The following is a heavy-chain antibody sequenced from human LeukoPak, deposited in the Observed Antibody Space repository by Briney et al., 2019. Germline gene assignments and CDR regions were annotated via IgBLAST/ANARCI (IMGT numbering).Heavy chain of an antibody. CDR3: AKDMAYSSSLAEDY. Sequence: GRSLRLSCAASGFTFSSYGMHWVRQAPGKGLEWVAVISYDGSNKYYADSVKGRFTISRDNSKNTLYLQMYSLRAEDTAVYYCAKDMAYSSSLAEDYWGQGTLVTVSS. J-gene: IGHJ4*02. V-gene: IGHV3-30*18. CDR2: ISYDGSNK. CDR1: GFTFSSYG. D-gene: IGHD6-6*01.